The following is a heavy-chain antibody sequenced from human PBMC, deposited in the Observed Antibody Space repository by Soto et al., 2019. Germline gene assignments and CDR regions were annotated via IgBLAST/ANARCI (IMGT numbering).Heavy chain of an antibody. CDR1: AFTFTSYS. J-gene: IGHJ3*01. CDR3: AKLMIGVGATSAFDF. D-gene: IGHD1-26*01. V-gene: IGHV3-23*01. Sequence: EMQLLESGGGLVQPGGSLRLPCAASAFTFTSYSMAWVRQAPGKGLEWVSIISGSGGSTWDADSVKGRFSISRDNSKNTLYLQMNSLRADDTALYYCAKLMIGVGATSAFDFWGQGTMVTVSS. CDR2: ISGSGGST.